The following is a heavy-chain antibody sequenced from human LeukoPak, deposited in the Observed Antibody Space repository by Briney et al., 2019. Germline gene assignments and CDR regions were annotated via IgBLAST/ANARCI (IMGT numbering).Heavy chain of an antibody. V-gene: IGHV1-3*01. Sequence: ASVKVSCKASGYTFTSYAMHWVRQAPGQRLEWMGWINAGNGNTKYSQKFQGRVTITRDTSASTAYMELSSLRSGDTAVYYCARDGDVDTAMVTNWFDPWGQGTLVTVSS. J-gene: IGHJ5*02. CDR3: ARDGDVDTAMVTNWFDP. D-gene: IGHD5-18*01. CDR1: GYTFTSYA. CDR2: INAGNGNT.